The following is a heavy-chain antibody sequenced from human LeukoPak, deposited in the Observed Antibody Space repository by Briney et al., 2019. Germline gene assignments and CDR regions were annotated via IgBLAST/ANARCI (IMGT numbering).Heavy chain of an antibody. Sequence: ASVKVSCKASGYTFTTYYMHWVRQAPGQGLEWVGIISPSGGSTSYAQKFQGRVTITRDTSASTLYMELSSLRSEDTAVYYCAREGYCSGGRCYSGRNFDLWGRGTLVTVSS. CDR3: AREGYCSGGRCYSGRNFDL. CDR2: ISPSGGST. CDR1: GYTFTTYY. J-gene: IGHJ2*01. D-gene: IGHD2-15*01. V-gene: IGHV1-46*01.